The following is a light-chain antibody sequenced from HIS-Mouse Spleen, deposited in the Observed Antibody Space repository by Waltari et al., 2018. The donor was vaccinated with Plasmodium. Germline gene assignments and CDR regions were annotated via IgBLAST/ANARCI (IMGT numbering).Light chain of an antibody. J-gene: IGLJ3*02. V-gene: IGLV1-44*01. CDR3: AAWDDSLNGWV. Sequence: QSVLTQPPSASGTPGQRVTISCSGSSSNIGSNTVNWYQQLHGTAPKLLIYRNDQRPSGVPDRFSGSNSGTSASLAISGLQSEDEADYYCAAWDDSLNGWVFGGGTKLTVL. CDR2: RND. CDR1: SSNIGSNT.